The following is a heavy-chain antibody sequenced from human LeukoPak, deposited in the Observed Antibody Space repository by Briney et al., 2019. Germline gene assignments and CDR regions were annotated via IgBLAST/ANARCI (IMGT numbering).Heavy chain of an antibody. CDR1: GFTFSSYA. CDR2: ISGSGGST. V-gene: IGHV3-23*01. CDR3: AKTFVVVVAATGYFDY. Sequence: GGSLRLSCAASGFTFSSYAMSWVRQAPGKGLEWVSAISGSGGSTYYADSVKGRFTISRDNSKNTLYLQMNSRRAEDTAVCYCAKTFVVVVAATGYFDYWGQGTLVTVSS. J-gene: IGHJ4*02. D-gene: IGHD2-15*01.